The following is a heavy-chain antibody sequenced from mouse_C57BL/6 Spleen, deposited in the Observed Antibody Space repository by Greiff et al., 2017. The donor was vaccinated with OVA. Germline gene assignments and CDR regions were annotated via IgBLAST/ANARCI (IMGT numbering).Heavy chain of an antibody. CDR2: IDPSDIET. Sequence: QVQLQQPGAELVRPGSSVKLSCKASGYTFTSYWMHWVKQRPIQGLEWIGNIDPSDIETHYNQKFKDKATLTVDKSSSTAYMQLSSLTSEDSAVYYCARDLYYAMDYWGQGTSVTVSS. V-gene: IGHV1-52*01. CDR3: ARDLYYAMDY. CDR1: GYTFTSYW. J-gene: IGHJ4*01.